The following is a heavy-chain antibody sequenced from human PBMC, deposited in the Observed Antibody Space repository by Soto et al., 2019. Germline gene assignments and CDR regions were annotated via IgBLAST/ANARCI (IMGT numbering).Heavy chain of an antibody. J-gene: IGHJ6*02. Sequence: GGSLRLSCAASGFTFSSYSMNWVRQPPGKGLEWVSSISSSSSYIYYADSVKGRFTISRDNAKNSLYLQMSSLRAEDTAVYYCARVVVVAASPFDYYGMDVWGQGTTVTVSS. D-gene: IGHD2-15*01. CDR3: ARVVVVAASPFDYYGMDV. V-gene: IGHV3-21*01. CDR1: GFTFSSYS. CDR2: ISSSSSYI.